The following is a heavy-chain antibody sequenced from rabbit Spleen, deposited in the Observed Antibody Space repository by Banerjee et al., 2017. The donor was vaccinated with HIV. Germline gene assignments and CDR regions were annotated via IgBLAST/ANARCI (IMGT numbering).Heavy chain of an antibody. V-gene: IGHV1S45*01. Sequence: QEQLEESAGGLVQPGGSLTLTCTASGFTISISDWIYWVRQAPGKGLEWIGYIDPVFGTTHYASWAKGRFTISKTSSTTVTLQMTSLTVADTATYFCAREKSGDQGYDLWGPGTLVTVS. J-gene: IGHJ4*01. CDR1: GFTISISDW. CDR2: IDPVFGTT. CDR3: AREKSGDQGYDL. D-gene: IGHD2-1*01.